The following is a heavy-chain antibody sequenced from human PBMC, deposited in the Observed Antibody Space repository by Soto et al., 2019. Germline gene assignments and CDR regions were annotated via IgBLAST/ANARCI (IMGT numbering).Heavy chain of an antibody. D-gene: IGHD5-12*01. CDR3: ARGQEGVVATH. J-gene: IGHJ4*02. V-gene: IGHV4-34*01. Sequence: QVQLQQWGAGLLKPSETLSLNCAVNGGSLSGYYWSWIRQPPGKGLEWIGEIKDGGRTNSSPSLKSGADISSDTSTHQFSPRLYSVTAADTGVYYRARGQEGVVATHWDQGTLVTVSS. CDR2: IKDGGRT. CDR1: GGSLSGYY.